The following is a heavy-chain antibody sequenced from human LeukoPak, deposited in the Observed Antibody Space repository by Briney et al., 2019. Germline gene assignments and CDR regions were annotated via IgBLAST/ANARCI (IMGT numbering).Heavy chain of an antibody. Sequence: GGSLRLSCAASGFTFSDYYMSWIRQAPGKGLEWVSSISGSSSYTNYADSVKGRFTISRDNAKNSLYLQMNSLRAEDMAVYYCARLRGYSYGCDYWGQGTLVTVSS. V-gene: IGHV3-11*03. D-gene: IGHD5-18*01. CDR2: ISGSSSYT. CDR3: ARLRGYSYGCDY. J-gene: IGHJ4*02. CDR1: GFTFSDYY.